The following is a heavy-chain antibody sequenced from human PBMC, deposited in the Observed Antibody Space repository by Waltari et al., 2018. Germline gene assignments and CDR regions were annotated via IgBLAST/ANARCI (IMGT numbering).Heavy chain of an antibody. CDR3: AMISAGLGSTSLGGFDP. J-gene: IGHJ5*02. CDR1: GFTFDEYA. CDR2: ISWKVVRT. D-gene: IGHD2-2*01. V-gene: IGHV3-20*04. Sequence: EVQLVESGGGVVRPGGSLTLSCAASGFTFDEYALTWGRQVPGLGFGVVVNISWKVVRTNYAAAWKGRFTVSRDNAKNSLYLQMNSLRAEDTAFYYCAMISAGLGSTSLGGFDPWGQGTLVTVSS.